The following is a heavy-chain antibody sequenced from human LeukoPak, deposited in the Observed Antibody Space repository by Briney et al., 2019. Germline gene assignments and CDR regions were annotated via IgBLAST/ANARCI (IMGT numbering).Heavy chain of an antibody. CDR3: ARGTAGYHSSYFDY. J-gene: IGHJ4*02. CDR2: INSDGSAT. D-gene: IGHD3-16*02. CDR1: GFTFDDYG. V-gene: IGHV3-20*04. Sequence: GGSLRLSCAASGFTFDDYGMSWVRQGPGKGLEWVSGINSDGSATAYADSVKGRFTISRDNAENTLYLQMNSLRAEDTAVYYCARGTAGYHSSYFDYWGQGTLVTVSS.